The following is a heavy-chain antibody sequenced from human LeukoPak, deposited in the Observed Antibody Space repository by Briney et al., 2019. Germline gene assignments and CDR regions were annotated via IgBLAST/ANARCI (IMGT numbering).Heavy chain of an antibody. J-gene: IGHJ4*02. V-gene: IGHV3-7*01. D-gene: IGHD3-10*01. CDR3: ARTIRGY. CDR1: GFTFSNCW. Sequence: PGGSLRLSCAASGFTFSNCWMSWVRQAPGKGLEGVANIKEEGSEKYYVDSVKGRFTISRDNAKNSLYLQMNSLRAEDTAVYYCARTIRGYWGQGTLVTVSS. CDR2: IKEEGSEK.